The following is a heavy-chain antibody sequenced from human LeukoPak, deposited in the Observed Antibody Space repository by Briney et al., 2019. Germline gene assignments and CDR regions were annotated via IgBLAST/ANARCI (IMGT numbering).Heavy chain of an antibody. Sequence: GGSLRPSCAASGVTLSTYAMSWARQAPGKGLEWVSGISSSGSGDNTYYADSVKGRFTISRDSSKNTLFLQMNSLRAEDTAVYYCARDRKGALNYGMDVWGQGTTVTVSS. CDR1: GVTLSTYA. CDR3: ARDRKGALNYGMDV. CDR2: ISSSGSGDNT. J-gene: IGHJ6*02. V-gene: IGHV3-23*01.